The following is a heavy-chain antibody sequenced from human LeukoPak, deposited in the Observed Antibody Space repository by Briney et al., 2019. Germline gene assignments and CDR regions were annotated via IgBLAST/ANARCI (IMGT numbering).Heavy chain of an antibody. CDR1: GYTFTSYG. J-gene: IGHJ4*02. D-gene: IGHD6-19*01. V-gene: IGHV1-2*06. CDR2: INPNSGGT. Sequence: ASVKVSCKASGYTFTSYGISWVRQTPGQGLEWMGRINPNSGGTNYAQKFQGRVTMTRDTSISTAYMELSRLRSDDTAVYYCARFDRAVAGILYFDYWGQGTLVTVSS. CDR3: ARFDRAVAGILYFDY.